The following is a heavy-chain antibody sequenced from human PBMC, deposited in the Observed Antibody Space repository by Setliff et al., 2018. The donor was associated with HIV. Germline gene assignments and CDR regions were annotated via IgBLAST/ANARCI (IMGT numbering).Heavy chain of an antibody. CDR3: ARGLGNFVPDLIGYFDY. J-gene: IGHJ4*02. D-gene: IGHD3-3*02. Sequence: ASVKVSCKASGGTFSSCAISWVRQAPGQGLEWMGGIIPILGPANYAQKFQGRVTITAGEYTTTSYMELRNLRSEDTAIYYCARGLGNFVPDLIGYFDYWGQGTLVTVS. V-gene: IGHV1-69*13. CDR1: GGTFSSCA. CDR2: IIPILGPA.